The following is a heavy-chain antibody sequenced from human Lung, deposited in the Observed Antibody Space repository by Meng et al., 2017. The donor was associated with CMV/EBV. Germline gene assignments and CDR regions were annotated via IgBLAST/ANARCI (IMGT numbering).Heavy chain of an antibody. D-gene: IGHD1-26*01. CDR1: GFTFSNYA. CDR3: ARDPIGGSYRGSHFDY. CDR2: ISYDGSDK. V-gene: IGHV3-30*09. J-gene: IGHJ4*02. Sequence: GESLKISCAASGFTFSNYAMHWVRQAPGKGLKWVTLISYDGSDKYYTDSVKGRFAISRDNPKNTLYLQMNTVRADDTAIYYCARDPIGGSYRGSHFDYWGQGTLVTVSS.